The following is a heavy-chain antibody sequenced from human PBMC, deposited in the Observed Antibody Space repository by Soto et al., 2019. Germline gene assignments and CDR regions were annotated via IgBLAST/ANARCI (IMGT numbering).Heavy chain of an antibody. V-gene: IGHV5-51*01. Sequence: GESLKISCKGSGYSFSTHWVGWVRQMPGKGLEWMGIIYPGDSDARCSPSFKGQVTISVDESTTTAFLQWSSLKASDTAMYFCARSQFASVWGTSGYFDSWGQGNLVTVS. CDR1: GYSFSTHW. J-gene: IGHJ4*02. D-gene: IGHD3-16*01. CDR2: IYPGDSDA. CDR3: ARSQFASVWGTSGYFDS.